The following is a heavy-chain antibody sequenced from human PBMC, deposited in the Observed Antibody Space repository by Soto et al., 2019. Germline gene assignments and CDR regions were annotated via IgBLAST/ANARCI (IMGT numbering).Heavy chain of an antibody. Sequence: GESVKISCKGSGYSFTSYWISWVRQMPGKGLEWMGRIDPSDSYTNYSPSFQGHVTISADKSISTAYLQWSSLKASDTAMYYRARVEYYYYGMDVWGQGTTVTVSS. CDR3: ARVEYYYYGMDV. CDR1: GYSFTSYW. J-gene: IGHJ6*02. CDR2: IDPSDSYT. V-gene: IGHV5-10-1*01.